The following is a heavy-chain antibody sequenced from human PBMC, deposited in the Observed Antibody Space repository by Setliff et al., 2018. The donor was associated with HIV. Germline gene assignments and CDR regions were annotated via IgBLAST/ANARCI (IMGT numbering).Heavy chain of an antibody. Sequence: GASVKVSCKASGGTFSSYAISWVRQAPGQGLDWMGGIIPVFGTTNYAQKFQGRVTITADESTSTAYRELSSLRSEDTAVYYCARGGVYYYDSSGWSMDYWGQGTLVTVSS. CDR3: ARGGVYYYDSSGWSMDY. CDR1: GGTFSSYA. CDR2: IIPVFGTT. J-gene: IGHJ4*02. V-gene: IGHV1-69*13. D-gene: IGHD3-22*01.